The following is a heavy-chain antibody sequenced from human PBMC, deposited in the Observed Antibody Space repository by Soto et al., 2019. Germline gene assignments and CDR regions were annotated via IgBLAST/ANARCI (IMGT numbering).Heavy chain of an antibody. CDR1: GGSFSGYY. V-gene: IGHV4-34*01. J-gene: IGHJ6*02. CDR2: INHSGST. CDR3: ARLGLTGYYFLWYGMDV. D-gene: IGHD3-9*01. Sequence: SETLSLTCAVYGGSFSGYYWSWIRQPPGKGLEWIGEINHSGSTNYNPSLKSRVTISVDTSKNQFSLKLSSVTAADTAVYYCARLGLTGYYFLWYGMDVWGQGTTVTVSS.